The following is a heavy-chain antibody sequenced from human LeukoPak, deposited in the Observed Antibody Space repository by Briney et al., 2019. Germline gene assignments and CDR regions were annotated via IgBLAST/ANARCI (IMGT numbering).Heavy chain of an antibody. CDR1: AFTFSSYN. CDR2: ISSSSSYI. D-gene: IGHD2-21*02. J-gene: IGHJ4*02. CDR3: AKGGDYYFDY. V-gene: IGHV3-21*04. Sequence: PGGSLRLSCAASAFTFSSYNMNWVRQAPGKGLEWVSSISSSSSYIYYADSVKGRFTISRDNAKNSLYLQMNSLRAEDTALYYCAKGGDYYFDYWGQGTLVTVSS.